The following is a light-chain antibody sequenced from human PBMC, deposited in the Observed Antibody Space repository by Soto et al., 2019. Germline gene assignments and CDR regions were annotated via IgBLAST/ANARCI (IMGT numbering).Light chain of an antibody. J-gene: IGLJ1*01. V-gene: IGLV2-14*01. CDR1: SNGIGAYNY. Sequence: QSVLTQPASVSGSPGQSITISCTGSSNGIGAYNYVSWFQQYPGKAPKLIISEVSNRPSGVSNRFSGSKSGTAASLTISGLQTEDEADYFCFSFTTAWTHVFXTGTKATVL. CDR2: EVS. CDR3: FSFTTAWTHV.